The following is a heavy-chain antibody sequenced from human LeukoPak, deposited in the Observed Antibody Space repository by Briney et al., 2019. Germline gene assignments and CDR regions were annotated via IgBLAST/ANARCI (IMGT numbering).Heavy chain of an antibody. V-gene: IGHV3-48*01. Sequence: PGGSLRLSCAASGFTFSSYEMNWVRQAPGKGLEWVSYISSSGSTIYYAESVKGRFTICRDNSKNTLYLQMNSLTAEDTAVYYCARGEYYDYVWGSYRYRYFDYWGQGTLVTVSS. CDR3: ARGEYYDYVWGSYRYRYFDY. D-gene: IGHD3-16*02. J-gene: IGHJ4*02. CDR1: GFTFSSYE. CDR2: ISSSGSTI.